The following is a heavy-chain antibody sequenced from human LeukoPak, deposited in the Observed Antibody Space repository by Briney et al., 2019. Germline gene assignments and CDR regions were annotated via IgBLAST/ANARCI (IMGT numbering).Heavy chain of an antibody. V-gene: IGHV1-69*13. D-gene: IGHD3-22*01. CDR2: IIPIFGTA. J-gene: IGHJ4*02. CDR1: GGTFSSYA. Sequence: GASVKVSCKAPGGTFSSYAISWVRQAPGQGLEWMGGIIPIFGTANYAQKFQGRVTITADESTSTAYMELSSLRSEDTAVYYCAKDYSSGHHFDYWGQGTLVTVSS. CDR3: AKDYSSGHHFDY.